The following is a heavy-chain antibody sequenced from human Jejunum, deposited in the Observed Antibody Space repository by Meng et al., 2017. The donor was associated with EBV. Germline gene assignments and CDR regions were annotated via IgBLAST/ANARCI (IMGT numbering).Heavy chain of an antibody. D-gene: IGHD3-10*01. V-gene: IGHV2-5*01. J-gene: IGHJ5*02. CDR2: IYWNDDK. Sequence: QTTLKTSRPSLVKPPQTLTPTCTFSRFSLTTSGVGVAWIRQPPGKALEWLGYIYWNDDKQYSPSLKSRLTITKDTSKNQVVLTMTNMDPVDTATYYCARRLNLDYRSGTYNCLDPWGQGTLVTVSS. CDR3: ARRLNLDYRSGTYNCLDP. CDR1: RFSLTTSGVG.